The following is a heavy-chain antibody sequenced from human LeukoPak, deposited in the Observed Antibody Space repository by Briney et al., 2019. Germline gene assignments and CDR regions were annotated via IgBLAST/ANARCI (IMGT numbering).Heavy chain of an antibody. CDR3: ARGSGYSYGYPFDY. CDR1: GGSISNYY. J-gene: IGHJ4*02. Sequence: PSETLSLTCFVSGGSISNYYWSWIRQPAGKGLEWIGRIYTSGSTNYNPSLKSRVTMSVDTSKNQFSLKLTSVGAADTAVYYCARGSGYSYGYPFDYWGQGTLVTVSS. CDR2: IYTSGST. V-gene: IGHV4-4*07. D-gene: IGHD5-18*01.